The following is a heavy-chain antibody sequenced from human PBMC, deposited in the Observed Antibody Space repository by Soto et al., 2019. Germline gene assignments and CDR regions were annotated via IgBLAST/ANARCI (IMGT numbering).Heavy chain of an antibody. CDR3: AKDISPYYYYGMDV. CDR1: GFTFDDYA. CDR2: ISWDGGST. J-gene: IGHJ6*02. V-gene: IGHV3-43D*04. Sequence: HPGGSLRLSCAASGFTFDDYAMHWVRQAPGKGLEWVSLISWDGGSTYYADSVKGRFTISRDNSKNSLYLQMNSLRAEDTALYYCAKDISPYYYYGMDVWGQGTTVTVSS. D-gene: IGHD3-3*02.